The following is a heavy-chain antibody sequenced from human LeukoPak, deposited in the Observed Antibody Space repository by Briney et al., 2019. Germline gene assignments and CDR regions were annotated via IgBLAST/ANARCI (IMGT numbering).Heavy chain of an antibody. Sequence: GASVKVSCKASGYTFTSYGISWVRQAPGQGLEWMGGIIPIFGTANYAQKFQGRVTITADKSTSTAYMELSSLRSEDTAVYYCARDRSSYALPGGPFDYWGQGTLVTVSS. D-gene: IGHD2-2*01. J-gene: IGHJ4*02. CDR2: IIPIFGTA. CDR1: GYTFTSYG. V-gene: IGHV1-69*06. CDR3: ARDRSSYALPGGPFDY.